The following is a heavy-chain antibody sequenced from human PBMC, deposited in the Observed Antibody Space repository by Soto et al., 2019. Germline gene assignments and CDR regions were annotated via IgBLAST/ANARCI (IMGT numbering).Heavy chain of an antibody. CDR2: ISAYNGNT. CDR1: GYTFTSYG. CDR3: ARVNYDFWSGYYSPDYYYMDV. J-gene: IGHJ6*03. Sequence: VASVKVSCKAAGYTFTSYGISWVRQAPGQGLEWMGWISAYNGNTNYAQKLQGRVTMTTDTSTSTAYMELRSLRSDDTAVYYCARVNYDFWSGYYSPDYYYMDVWGKGTTVTVSS. V-gene: IGHV1-18*01. D-gene: IGHD3-3*01.